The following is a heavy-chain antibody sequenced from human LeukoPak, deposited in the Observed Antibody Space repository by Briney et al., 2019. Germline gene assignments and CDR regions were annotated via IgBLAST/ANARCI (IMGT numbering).Heavy chain of an antibody. CDR3: ARRMETSGSFDY. V-gene: IGHV3-74*01. Sequence: GGSLRLSCAASGFTFSTYWMHWVRQAPGKGLVWVSRVNSDGTITSYADSVKGRFTISRDNAKNTQYLQMNSLRAEDTGVYYCARRMETSGSFDYWGQGTLVTVSS. CDR1: GFTFSTYW. D-gene: IGHD6-19*01. CDR2: VNSDGTIT. J-gene: IGHJ4*02.